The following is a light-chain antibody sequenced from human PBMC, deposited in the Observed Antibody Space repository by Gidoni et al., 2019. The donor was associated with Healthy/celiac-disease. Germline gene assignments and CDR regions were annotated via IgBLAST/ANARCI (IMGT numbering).Light chain of an antibody. J-gene: IGLJ2*01. Sequence: SYELTQPPSVSVSPGQTASITCSGDKLGDKYACWYQQKPGQSPVLVIYHDSKRPSVIPERFSGSTSGTTSTLPISGTQAMDEADYYCQAWVSSIVVFGGGTKLTV. CDR3: QAWVSSIVV. CDR1: KLGDKY. CDR2: HDS. V-gene: IGLV3-1*01.